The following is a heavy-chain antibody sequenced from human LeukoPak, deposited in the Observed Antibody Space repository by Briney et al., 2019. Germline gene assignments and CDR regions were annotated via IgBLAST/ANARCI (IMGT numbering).Heavy chain of an antibody. D-gene: IGHD3-16*01. CDR1: GGSISSYY. CDR2: IYYSGST. V-gene: IGHV4-59*01. Sequence: PSETLSLTCTVSGGSISSYYWSWIRQPPGKGLEWIGYIYYSGSTNYNPSLKSRVTISVDTSKNQFSLKLSSVTAADTAVYYCARDYGNPFDAFDIWGQGTMVTVSS. J-gene: IGHJ3*02. CDR3: ARDYGNPFDAFDI.